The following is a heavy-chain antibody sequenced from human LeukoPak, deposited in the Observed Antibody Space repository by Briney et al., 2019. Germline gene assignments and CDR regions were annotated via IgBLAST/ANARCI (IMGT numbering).Heavy chain of an antibody. J-gene: IGHJ6*02. CDR1: GYTFTSYA. CDR2: INAGNGNT. V-gene: IGHV1-3*01. D-gene: IGHD6-19*01. CDR3: ARHQWVGAISIYYYGMDV. Sequence: ASVKVSCKASGYTFTSYAMHWVRQAPGQRLEWMGWINAGNGNTKYSQKFQGRVTITRDTSASTAYMELSSLRSEDTAVYYCARHQWVGAISIYYYGMDVWGQGTTVTVSS.